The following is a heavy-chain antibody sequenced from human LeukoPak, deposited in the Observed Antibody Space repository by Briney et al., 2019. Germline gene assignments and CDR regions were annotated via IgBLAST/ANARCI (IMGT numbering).Heavy chain of an antibody. CDR3: AELGITMIGGV. CDR2: ISSSGSTI. CDR1: EFTFSSYE. D-gene: IGHD3-10*02. Sequence: GGSLRLSCAASEFTFSSYEMNWVRQAPGKGLEWVSYISSSGSTIYYADSVKGRFTISRDNANNSLYLQMSSLRAEDTAVYYCAELGITMIGGVWGKGTTVTISS. V-gene: IGHV3-48*03. J-gene: IGHJ6*04.